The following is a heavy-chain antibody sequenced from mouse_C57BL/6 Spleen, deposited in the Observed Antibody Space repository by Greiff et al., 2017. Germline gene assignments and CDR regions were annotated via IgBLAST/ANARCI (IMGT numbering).Heavy chain of an antibody. V-gene: IGHV1-50*01. Sequence: QVQLQQPGAELVKPGASVKLSCKASGYTFTSYWMQWVKQRPGQGLEWIGEIDPSDSYTNYNQKFKGKATLTVDTSSSTAYMQLSSLTSEDSAVYYGTARDTDDWGQGTTLTVSS. D-gene: IGHD3-1*01. CDR3: TARDTDD. CDR2: IDPSDSYT. J-gene: IGHJ2*01. CDR1: GYTFTSYW.